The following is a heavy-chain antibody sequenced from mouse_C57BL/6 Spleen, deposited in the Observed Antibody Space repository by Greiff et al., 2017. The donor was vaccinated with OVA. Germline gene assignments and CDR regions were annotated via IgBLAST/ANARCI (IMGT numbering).Heavy chain of an antibody. CDR3: ARRANWDVFDY. CDR2: IDPSDSET. CDR1: GYTFTSYW. D-gene: IGHD4-1*01. V-gene: IGHV1-52*01. Sequence: QVQLQQPGAELVRPGSSVKLSCKASGYTFTSYWMHWVKQRPIQGLEWIGNIDPSDSETHYNQKFKDKATLTVDKSSSTPYMQLSSLTSEDSAVYYCARRANWDVFDYWGQGTTLTVSS. J-gene: IGHJ2*01.